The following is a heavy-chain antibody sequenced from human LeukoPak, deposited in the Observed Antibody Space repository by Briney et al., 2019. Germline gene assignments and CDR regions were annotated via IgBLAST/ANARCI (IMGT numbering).Heavy chain of an antibody. J-gene: IGHJ4*02. CDR1: GYIFTHFY. Sequence: GASVKVSCKASGYIFTHFYIHWVRQAPGQGLEWMGWISPNSGDTKYAQDFQGRVTMTRDTSISTAHMELSRLRSDDAAVYYCAKGSASSWFLIDYWGQGTLVTVSS. V-gene: IGHV1-2*02. CDR2: ISPNSGDT. CDR3: AKGSASSWFLIDY. D-gene: IGHD6-13*01.